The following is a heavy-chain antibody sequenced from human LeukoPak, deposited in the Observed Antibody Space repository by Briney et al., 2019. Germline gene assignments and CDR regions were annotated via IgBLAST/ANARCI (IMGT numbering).Heavy chain of an antibody. V-gene: IGHV3-23*01. J-gene: IGHJ6*03. Sequence: GGSLRLSCETSGFTFTISAMSWVRQAPGKGLEWVSAIGGSGGITYYADSVKGRFTISRDNSKNMMYLQMNSLRAEDAAVYYCARFSGPGMQHYYYYMDVWGTGTTVTVSS. D-gene: IGHD3-10*01. CDR3: ARFSGPGMQHYYYYMDV. CDR2: IGGSGGIT. CDR1: GFTFTISA.